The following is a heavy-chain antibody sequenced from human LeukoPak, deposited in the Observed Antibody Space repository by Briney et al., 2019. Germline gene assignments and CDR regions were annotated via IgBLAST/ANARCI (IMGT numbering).Heavy chain of an antibody. CDR3: ARDGLVDYDSSGYSDFDY. Sequence: GGSLRLSCSASGFTFSSYEMNWVRQAPGKGLEWVSYISSSGGTIYYADSVKGRFTISRDNAKNSLYLQMNSLRAEDTAVYYCARDGLVDYDSSGYSDFDYWGQGTLVTVSS. CDR2: ISSSGGTI. D-gene: IGHD3-22*01. V-gene: IGHV3-48*03. J-gene: IGHJ4*02. CDR1: GFTFSSYE.